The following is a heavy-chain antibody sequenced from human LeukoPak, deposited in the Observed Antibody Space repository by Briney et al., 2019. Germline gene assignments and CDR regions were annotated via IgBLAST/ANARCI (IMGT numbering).Heavy chain of an antibody. CDR1: GGSFSFYY. CDR3: AREISGTYYNPLGYMDV. V-gene: IGHV4-34*01. J-gene: IGHJ6*03. Sequence: SETLSLTCAVYGGSFSFYYWSWIRRPPGKGLEWIGEINHSGSTNYNPSLKSRVTISVDTSKNQFSLKLSSVTAADTAVYYCAREISGTYYNPLGYMDVWGKGTTVTVSS. CDR2: INHSGST. D-gene: IGHD3-10*01.